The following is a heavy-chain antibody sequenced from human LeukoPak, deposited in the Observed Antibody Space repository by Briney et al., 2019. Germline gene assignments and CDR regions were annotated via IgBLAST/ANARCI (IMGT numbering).Heavy chain of an antibody. Sequence: PGGSLRLSCVASGFTFSSYAMSWVRQAPGKGLEWVSAISGSGGSTYYADSVKGRFTISRDNSKNTLYLQMNSLRAEDTAVYYCAKQYSGSYYLFDYWGQGTLVTVSS. CDR2: ISGSGGST. CDR3: AKQYSGSYYLFDY. CDR1: GFTFSSYA. V-gene: IGHV3-23*01. D-gene: IGHD1-26*01. J-gene: IGHJ4*02.